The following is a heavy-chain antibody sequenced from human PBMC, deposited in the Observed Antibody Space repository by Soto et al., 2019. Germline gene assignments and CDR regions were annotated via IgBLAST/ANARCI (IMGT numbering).Heavy chain of an antibody. Sequence: ASVKVSCKASGYTFTSYAMHWVRQAPGQRLEWMGWINAGNGNTKYSQKFQGRVTITRDTSASTAYMELSSLRSEDTAVYYCASTGIAAAGPSFYYYYGMDVWGQGTTVTVSS. D-gene: IGHD6-13*01. V-gene: IGHV1-3*01. CDR3: ASTGIAAAGPSFYYYYGMDV. CDR2: INAGNGNT. CDR1: GYTFTSYA. J-gene: IGHJ6*02.